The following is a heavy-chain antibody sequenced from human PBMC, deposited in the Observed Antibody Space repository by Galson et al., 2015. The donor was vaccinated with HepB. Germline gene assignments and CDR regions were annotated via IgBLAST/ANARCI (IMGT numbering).Heavy chain of an antibody. D-gene: IGHD3-3*01. V-gene: IGHV1-18*04. Sequence: SVKVSCKASGYTFTSYYISWVRQAPGQGLEWMGWVSAYNGNTNYAQKFQGRVTMTTDTSTSTAYMELRSLRSDDTAVYYCARGGDYDSLYALHRTQNVHYSGMDVWGQGTTVTVSS. CDR3: ARGGDYDSLYALHRTQNVHYSGMDV. CDR1: GYTFTSYY. J-gene: IGHJ6*02. CDR2: VSAYNGNT.